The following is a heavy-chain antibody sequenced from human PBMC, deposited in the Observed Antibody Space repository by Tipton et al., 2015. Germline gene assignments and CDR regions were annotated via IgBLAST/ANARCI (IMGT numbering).Heavy chain of an antibody. V-gene: IGHV4-31*03. Sequence: TLSLTCTVSGGSISGAYNYWSWIRQYPTKGLEWIGYIFYSGSAFYNPSLKSRVSISVDTSENQFSLKLSSVTAADSAVYYCASGGILGYFDYWGQGTLITVSS. J-gene: IGHJ4*02. CDR1: GGSISGAYNY. CDR3: ASGGILGYFDY. D-gene: IGHD3-16*01. CDR2: IFYSGSA.